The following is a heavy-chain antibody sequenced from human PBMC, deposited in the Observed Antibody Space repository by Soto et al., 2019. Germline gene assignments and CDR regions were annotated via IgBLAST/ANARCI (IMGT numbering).Heavy chain of an antibody. CDR3: ARLGGYYQALDH. CDR2: VYYTVTT. V-gene: IGHV4-59*08. CDR1: GDSISPHN. Sequence: QVQLQESGPGLLRPSETLSLTCTVSGDSISPHNWTWVRRPPGKGLEWIGYVYYTVTTMYNPSLKSSLTISVDRSRNQVSLNLTSVTAADTAVYYCARLGGYYQALDHWSQGTLVTVSS. J-gene: IGHJ4*02. D-gene: IGHD3-3*01.